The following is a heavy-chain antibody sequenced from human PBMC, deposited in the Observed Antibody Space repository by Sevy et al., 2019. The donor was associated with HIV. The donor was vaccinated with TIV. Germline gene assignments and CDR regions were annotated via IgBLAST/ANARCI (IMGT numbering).Heavy chain of an antibody. J-gene: IGHJ3*02. CDR2: IFYSGSP. CDR3: ARGGDSSGWFDAFDI. CDR1: GGSISSGDYY. V-gene: IGHV4-31*11. Sequence: SETLSLTCAVSGGSISSGDYYWNWIRQHPGKGLEWIGYIFYSGSPNYNPSLKSRVIISSDTSKGQFSLRLGSVTAADTAVYYCARGGDSSGWFDAFDIWGQGTMVTVSS. D-gene: IGHD6-19*01.